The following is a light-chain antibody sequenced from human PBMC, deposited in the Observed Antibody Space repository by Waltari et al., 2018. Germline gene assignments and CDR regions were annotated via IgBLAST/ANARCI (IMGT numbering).Light chain of an antibody. V-gene: IGLV2-14*01. Sequence: QSALTQPASVSGSPGQAIIISCTGTGSDVGGYDYVSWYQQYPGKAPRLIIYDVYNRPSGFFNRFSASKSDNTASLTISGLQAEDESVYYCSSYTSSGVVFGGGTKLTVL. CDR1: GSDVGGYDY. J-gene: IGLJ2*01. CDR3: SSYTSSGVV. CDR2: DVY.